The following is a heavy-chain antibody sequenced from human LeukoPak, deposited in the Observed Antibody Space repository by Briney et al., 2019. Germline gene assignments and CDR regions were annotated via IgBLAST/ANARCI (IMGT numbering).Heavy chain of an antibody. CDR1: GGSISRYY. CDR2: IYYSGST. D-gene: IGHD6-13*01. J-gene: IGHJ4*02. CDR3: ATVAPTADY. V-gene: IGHV4-59*01. Sequence: NPSETLSLTCTVSGGSISRYYWSWIRQPPGKGLEWIGYIYYSGSTNYNPSLKSRVTMSVDTSKNQFSLKLSSVTAADTAVYYCATVAPTADYWGQGTLVTVSS.